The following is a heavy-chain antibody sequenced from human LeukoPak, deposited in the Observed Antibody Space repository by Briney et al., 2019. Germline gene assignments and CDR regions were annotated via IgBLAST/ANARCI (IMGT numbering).Heavy chain of an antibody. V-gene: IGHV4-59*01. Sequence: SETLSLTCTVSGGYISTYYWSWIRQPPGKGLEWIGYIYYSGSTNYNPSLKTRVTISVDTSKSQFSLNLSSVTAADTAVYYCARDREALGWYDNWGQGTPVIVSS. CDR3: ARDREALGWYDN. J-gene: IGHJ5*02. CDR2: IYYSGST. CDR1: GGYISTYY.